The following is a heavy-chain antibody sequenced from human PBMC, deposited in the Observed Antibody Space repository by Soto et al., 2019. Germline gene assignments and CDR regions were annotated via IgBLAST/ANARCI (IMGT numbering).Heavy chain of an antibody. CDR3: ARVRDIVVVPAATSFAFDI. V-gene: IGHV1-69*06. J-gene: IGHJ3*02. Sequence: SVKVSWKASGGTFSSYAISWVRQAPGQGLEWMGGIIPIFGTANYAQKFQGRVTITADKSTSTAYMELSSLRSEDTAVYYCARVRDIVVVPAATSFAFDIWGQGTMVTVSS. CDR2: IIPIFGTA. D-gene: IGHD2-2*01. CDR1: GGTFSSYA.